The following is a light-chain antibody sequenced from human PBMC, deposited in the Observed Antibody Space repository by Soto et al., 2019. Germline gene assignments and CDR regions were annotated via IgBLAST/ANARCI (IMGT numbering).Light chain of an antibody. V-gene: IGKV3-11*01. CDR3: QQYGSSNT. J-gene: IGKJ2*01. CDR2: GAS. Sequence: DIVLTQSPATLSLSPGERATLSCRASQSVSSYLAWYQQKPGQAPRLLIYGASNRATGIPARFSGSGSGTEFTLTISSLEPEDFAVYYCQQYGSSNTFGQGTKLEIK. CDR1: QSVSSY.